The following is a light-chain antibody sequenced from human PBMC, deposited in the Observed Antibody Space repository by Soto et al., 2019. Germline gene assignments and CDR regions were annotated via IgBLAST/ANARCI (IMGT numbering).Light chain of an antibody. CDR1: QRIPNSY. CDR2: GAS. J-gene: IGKJ1*01. Sequence: EIVLTQSPGTLSLSPGERATLSCRASQRIPNSYLSWYQHKPGQAPRLLIHGASSRATGTPDRFSGSGSGTDFTHIFARLEPEDFALYYCLQYGSTPGTFGQGTKVDLK. V-gene: IGKV3-20*01. CDR3: LQYGSTPGT.